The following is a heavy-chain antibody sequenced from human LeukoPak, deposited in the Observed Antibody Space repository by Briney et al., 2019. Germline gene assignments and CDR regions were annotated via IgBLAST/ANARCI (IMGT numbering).Heavy chain of an antibody. CDR2: IYHSGST. CDR1: GGSISSGGYY. D-gene: IGHD1-26*01. J-gene: IGHJ4*02. Sequence: SQTLSLTCTVSGGSISSGGYYWSWIRQPPGKGLEWIGSIYHSGSTYYNPSLKSRVTISVDTSKNQFSLKLSSVTAADTAVYYCAREASGSYWAQLDYWGQGTLVTVSS. V-gene: IGHV4-39*07. CDR3: AREASGSYWAQLDY.